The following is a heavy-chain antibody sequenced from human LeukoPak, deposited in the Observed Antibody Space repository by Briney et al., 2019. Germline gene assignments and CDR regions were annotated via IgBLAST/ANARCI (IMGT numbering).Heavy chain of an antibody. J-gene: IGHJ4*02. CDR1: GGSISSSSYY. V-gene: IGHV4-39*07. CDR3: ARTLYVPPVGFLEWTALVY. Sequence: SETLSLTCTVSGGSISSSSYYWGWIRQPPGKGLEWIGSIYYSGSTYYNPSLKSRVTISVDTSKNQFSLKLSSVTAADTAVYYCARTLYVPPVGFLEWTALVYWGQGTLVTVSS. CDR2: IYYSGST. D-gene: IGHD3-3*01.